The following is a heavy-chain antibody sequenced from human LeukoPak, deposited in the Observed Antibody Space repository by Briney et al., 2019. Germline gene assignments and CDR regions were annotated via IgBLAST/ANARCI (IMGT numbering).Heavy chain of an antibody. Sequence: PSETLSLTCAVYGGSFSGYYWSWIRQPPGKGLEWIGEINHSGSTNYNPSLKSRVTISVDTSKNQFSLKLSSVTAADTAVYYCARSVRYCSSTSCYYYYYYMDVWGKGTTVTISS. CDR3: ARSVRYCSSTSCYYYYYYMDV. V-gene: IGHV4-34*01. D-gene: IGHD2-2*01. CDR2: INHSGST. CDR1: GGSFSGYY. J-gene: IGHJ6*03.